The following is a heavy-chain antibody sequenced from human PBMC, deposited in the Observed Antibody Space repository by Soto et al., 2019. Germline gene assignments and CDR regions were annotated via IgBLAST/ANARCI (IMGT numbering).Heavy chain of an antibody. D-gene: IGHD5-18*01. Sequence: GGSLRLSCAASGFTFSGYSMNWVRQAPWKALEWVSSISSSSSYIYYADSVKGRFTISRDNAKNSLYLQMNSLRAEDTAVYYCATTPKGIQLSGYWGQGTLVTVSS. V-gene: IGHV3-21*01. J-gene: IGHJ4*02. CDR3: ATTPKGIQLSGY. CDR1: GFTFSGYS. CDR2: ISSSSSYI.